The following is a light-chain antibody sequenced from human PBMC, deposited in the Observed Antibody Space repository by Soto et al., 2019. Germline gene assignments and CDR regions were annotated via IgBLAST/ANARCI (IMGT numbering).Light chain of an antibody. Sequence: QSALTQPASVSGSPGQSITISCTGTSSDVGSYNLVSWYQQHPRKAPKLMIYEGSKRPSGVSNRFSGSKSGNTASLTISGLQAEDEADYYCCSYAGSSPNYVFGPGTKVTVL. CDR2: EGS. J-gene: IGLJ1*01. CDR1: SSDVGSYNL. CDR3: CSYAGSSPNYV. V-gene: IGLV2-23*01.